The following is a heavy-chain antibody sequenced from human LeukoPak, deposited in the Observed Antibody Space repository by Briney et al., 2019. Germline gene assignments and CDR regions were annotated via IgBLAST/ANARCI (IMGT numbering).Heavy chain of an antibody. CDR2: INHSGST. J-gene: IGHJ4*02. D-gene: IGHD2-21*01. CDR1: GGSFSGYY. Sequence: SETLSLTCAVYGGSFSGYYWSWIRQPPGKGLEWIGEINHSGSTNYNPSLKSRVTISVDTSKNQFSLKLSSVTAADTAVYYCATGRWWGFGTSYYFDYWGQGTLVTVSS. CDR3: ATGRWWGFGTSYYFDY. V-gene: IGHV4-34*01.